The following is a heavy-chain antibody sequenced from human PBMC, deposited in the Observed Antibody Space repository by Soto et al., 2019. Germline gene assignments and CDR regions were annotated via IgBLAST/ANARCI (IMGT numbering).Heavy chain of an antibody. J-gene: IGHJ4*02. D-gene: IGHD2-15*01. CDR3: ARYVVVAATFDY. Sequence: PSETLSLTCTVSGGSISTYSWSWIRQPPGKGLEWIGYIYHSGSTYYNPSLKSRVTISVDRSKNQFSLKLSSVTAADTAVYYCARYVVVAATFDYWGQGALVTVSS. V-gene: IGHV4-30-2*01. CDR2: IYHSGST. CDR1: GGSISTYS.